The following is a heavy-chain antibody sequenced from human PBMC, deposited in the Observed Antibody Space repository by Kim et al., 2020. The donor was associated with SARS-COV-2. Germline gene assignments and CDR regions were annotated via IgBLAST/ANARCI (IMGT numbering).Heavy chain of an antibody. CDR2: VNRDGSTT. Sequence: GGSLRLSCAASGFTFSSYWMHWVRQAPGKGLVWVSRVNRDGSTTNYADSVKGRFTISRDNAKNTLYLQMNSLRAEDTAVYYCARETPVRGEYYFDYWGQRILVTVSS. J-gene: IGHJ4*02. CDR1: GFTFSSYW. CDR3: ARETPVRGEYYFDY. V-gene: IGHV3-74*01. D-gene: IGHD3-10*01.